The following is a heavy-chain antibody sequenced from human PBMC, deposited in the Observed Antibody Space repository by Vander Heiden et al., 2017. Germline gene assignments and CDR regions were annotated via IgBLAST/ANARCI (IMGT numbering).Heavy chain of an antibody. V-gene: IGHV3-23*01. J-gene: IGHJ3*02. CDR3: AKGSRYCGGDCYADDGFDI. D-gene: IGHD2-21*02. Sequence: GTSTHYADSVKGRFTISRDNSKSVVYVQMYSLRAEDTAVYYCAKGSRYCGGDCYADDGFDIWGQGTMVSVSS. CDR2: GTST.